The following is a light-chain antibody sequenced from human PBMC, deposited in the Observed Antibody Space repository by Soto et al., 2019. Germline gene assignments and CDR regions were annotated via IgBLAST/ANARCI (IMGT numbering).Light chain of an antibody. CDR2: DAS. V-gene: IGKV3-11*01. CDR3: QHRSNWHIT. Sequence: EIVLTQSPATLSLSPGERAALSCRASQSVSNYLAWYQQKPGQAPRLLIYDASNRATGIPAGFSGGGSGTDFTLTISSLEPEDFAVYYCQHRSNWHITFGQGTRLDIK. J-gene: IGKJ5*01. CDR1: QSVSNY.